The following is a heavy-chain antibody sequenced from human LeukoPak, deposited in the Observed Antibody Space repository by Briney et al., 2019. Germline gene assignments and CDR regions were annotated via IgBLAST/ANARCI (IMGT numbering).Heavy chain of an antibody. D-gene: IGHD3-22*01. CDR2: ISSSGSTI. CDR1: GFTFSSYE. CDR3: ARENYYDSSGYGMDV. Sequence: GGSLRLSCAASGFTFSSYEMNWVRQAAGKGVEGVSYISSSGSTIYYADSVEGRFTISRDNAKNSLYLQMNSLRAEDTAVYYCARENYYDSSGYGMDVWRQGTTVTVSS. J-gene: IGHJ6*02. V-gene: IGHV3-48*03.